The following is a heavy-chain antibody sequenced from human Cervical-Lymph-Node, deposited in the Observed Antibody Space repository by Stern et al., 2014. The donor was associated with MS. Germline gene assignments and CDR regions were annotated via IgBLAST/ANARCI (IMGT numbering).Heavy chain of an antibody. CDR2: INPRGAT. J-gene: IGHJ6*02. Sequence: VQLEESGSEVKKPGASVKVSCKASEYTHNNYLIHWVRQAPGQRPDWMGVINPRGATNYAQKVQDRVTMTTDASTSTFYMELSRLRSEDTAVYYCAVRYCSGGRCYSVPDVWGQGTTVIVSS. CDR3: AVRYCSGGRCYSVPDV. D-gene: IGHD2-15*01. V-gene: IGHV1-46*02. CDR1: EYTHNNYL.